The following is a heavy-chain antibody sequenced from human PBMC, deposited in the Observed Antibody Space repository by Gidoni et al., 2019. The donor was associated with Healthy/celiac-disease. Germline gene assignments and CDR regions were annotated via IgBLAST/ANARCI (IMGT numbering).Heavy chain of an antibody. Sequence: EVQLVESGGGLIQPGGSLRLSCAAYGFTVSSKYMSWIRQAPGKGLVWVSVIYSGGSTYYADSVKGRFTISRDNSKNTLYLQMNSLRAEDTAVYYCARGAREDTALYRWGQGTLVTVSS. V-gene: IGHV3-53*01. CDR2: IYSGGST. J-gene: IGHJ4*02. CDR1: GFTVSSKY. D-gene: IGHD5-18*01. CDR3: ARGAREDTALYR.